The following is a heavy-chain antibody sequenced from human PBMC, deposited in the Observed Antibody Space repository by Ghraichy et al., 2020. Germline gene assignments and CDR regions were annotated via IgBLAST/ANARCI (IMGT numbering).Heavy chain of an antibody. CDR2: VKKDGSEK. CDR3: ARDFGGGWYFDY. V-gene: IGHV3-7*01. J-gene: IGHJ4*02. CDR1: GFIFSGYW. D-gene: IGHD6-19*01. Sequence: GGSLRLSCAASGFIFSGYWMSWVRQAPGKGLEWVANVKKDGSEKYYVDSVKGRFTISRDNAKNSLYLQMNSLRAEDTAVYYCARDFGGGWYFDYWGQGALVTVSS.